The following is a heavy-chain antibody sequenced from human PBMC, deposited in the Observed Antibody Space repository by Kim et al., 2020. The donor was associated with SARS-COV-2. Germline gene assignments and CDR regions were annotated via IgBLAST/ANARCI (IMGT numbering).Heavy chain of an antibody. D-gene: IGHD6-25*01. CDR3: ASTHNSGVYCFDY. CDR2: IYYGGSA. CDR1: GDSIDRGGHY. Sequence: SETLSLTCSVTGDSIDRGGHYWSWIRQRPGKGLGWIGYIYYGGSAYYNPSLKSRVSISLDTPKNHYSLELKSVTAADTAVYCWASTHNSGVYCFDYWGQG. J-gene: IGHJ4*02. V-gene: IGHV4-31*03.